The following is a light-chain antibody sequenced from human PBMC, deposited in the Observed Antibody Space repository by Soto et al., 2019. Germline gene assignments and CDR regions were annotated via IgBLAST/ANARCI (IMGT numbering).Light chain of an antibody. CDR3: QQYYSTPLIT. V-gene: IGKV4-1*01. J-gene: IGKJ5*01. Sequence: DIVMTQSPYSLAVSLGERATINCKSSQSVLYSSNNKNYLAWYQQKPGQPPKLLIYWASTRESGVPDRFSGGGSGTDFTLTISSLQAEDVAVYYCQQYYSTPLITFGQGTRLEIK. CDR1: QSVLYSSNNKNY. CDR2: WAS.